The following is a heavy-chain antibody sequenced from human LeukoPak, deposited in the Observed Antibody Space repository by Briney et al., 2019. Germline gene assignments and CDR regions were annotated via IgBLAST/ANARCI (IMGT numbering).Heavy chain of an antibody. Sequence: SETLSLTCTVSGGSISSYYWSWIRQPPGKGLEWIGYIYYSGSTNYNPSLKSRVTISVDTSKNQFSLQLGSVTAADTAVYYCARASKIDYYDSRYFQHWGQGTLVTVSS. CDR2: IYYSGST. J-gene: IGHJ1*01. V-gene: IGHV4-59*01. D-gene: IGHD3-22*01. CDR1: GGSISSYY. CDR3: ARASKIDYYDSRYFQH.